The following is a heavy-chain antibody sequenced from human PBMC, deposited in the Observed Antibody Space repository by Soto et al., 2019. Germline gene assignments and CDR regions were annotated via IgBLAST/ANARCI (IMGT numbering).Heavy chain of an antibody. CDR2: IDPSDSYT. CDR1: GYGFTSYW. CDR3: AITGTTSDYYYYGMDV. J-gene: IGHJ6*02. V-gene: IGHV5-10-1*01. Sequence: PGESLKISCKGSGYGFTSYWISWVRQMPGKGLEWMGRIDPSDSYTNYSPSFQGHVTISADKSISTAYLQWSSLKASDTAMYYCAITGTTSDYYYYGMDVWGQGTTVTVSS. D-gene: IGHD1-20*01.